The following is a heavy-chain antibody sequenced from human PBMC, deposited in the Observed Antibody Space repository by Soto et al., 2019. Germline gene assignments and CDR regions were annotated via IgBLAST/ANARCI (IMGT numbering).Heavy chain of an antibody. CDR3: AKGARYCSGGSCPWPFDY. V-gene: IGHV3-23*01. J-gene: IGHJ4*02. CDR1: GFTFSSYA. CDR2: ISGSGGST. Sequence: GGSLRLSCAASGFTFSSYAMSWVRQAPGKGLEWVSAISGSGGSTYYADSVKGRFTISRDNSKNTLYLQMNRLRAEDTAVYYCAKGARYCSGGSCPWPFDYCGEGTMLTVYS. D-gene: IGHD2-15*01.